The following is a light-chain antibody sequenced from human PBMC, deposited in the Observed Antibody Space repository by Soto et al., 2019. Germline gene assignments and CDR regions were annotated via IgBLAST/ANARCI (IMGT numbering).Light chain of an antibody. Sequence: EIVLTQSPGTLSLSPGERATLSCRASQSLSDSYLAWYQQKPGQAPRLLIYGASSRATGIPDRFSGSGSGTDFTITVSRLEHEDFAVYYCQQYGSSPWTFGQGTKVEIK. J-gene: IGKJ1*01. CDR1: QSLSDSY. CDR2: GAS. CDR3: QQYGSSPWT. V-gene: IGKV3-20*01.